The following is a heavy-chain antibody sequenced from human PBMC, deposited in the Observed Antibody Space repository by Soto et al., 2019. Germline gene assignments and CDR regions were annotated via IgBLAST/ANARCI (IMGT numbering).Heavy chain of an antibody. CDR3: AKDRRKWFGELGGFDY. CDR2: ISYDGSNK. CDR1: GFTFSSYG. D-gene: IGHD3-10*01. J-gene: IGHJ4*02. V-gene: IGHV3-30*18. Sequence: QVQLVESGGGVVQPGRSLRLSCAASGFTFSSYGMHWVRQAPGKGLEWVAVISYDGSNKYYADSVKGRFTISRDNSKNTLDLQMNSLRAEDTAVYYCAKDRRKWFGELGGFDYWGQGTLVTVSS.